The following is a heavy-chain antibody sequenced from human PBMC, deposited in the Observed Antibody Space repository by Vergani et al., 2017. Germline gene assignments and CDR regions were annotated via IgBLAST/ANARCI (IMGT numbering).Heavy chain of an antibody. Sequence: QVQLVESGGGVVQPGRSLRLSCAASGFSFSTYGMHWVRQAPGKGLEWVAVLRYDGSNEYYVDSVKGRFTISSDNSKTTVYLEMNSLRAEDTAVYYCARDRGPGITGWFDPWGQGVLVTVSS. J-gene: IGHJ5*02. CDR3: ARDRGPGITGWFDP. V-gene: IGHV3-33*01. CDR1: GFSFSTYG. CDR2: LRYDGSNE. D-gene: IGHD1-7*01.